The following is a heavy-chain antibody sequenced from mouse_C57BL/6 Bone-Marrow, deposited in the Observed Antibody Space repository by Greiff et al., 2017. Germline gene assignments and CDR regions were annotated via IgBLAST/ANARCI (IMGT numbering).Heavy chain of an antibody. J-gene: IGHJ3*01. V-gene: IGHV1-26*01. CDR1: GYTFTDYY. CDR3: ARSRPWFAY. Sequence: EVQLQQSGPELVKPGASVKISCKASGYTFTDYYMNWVKQSHGKSLEWIGDINPNNGGTSYNQKFKGTATLTVDKSSSTAYMELRSLTSEDSAVYYCARSRPWFAYWGQGTLVTVSA. CDR2: INPNNGGT.